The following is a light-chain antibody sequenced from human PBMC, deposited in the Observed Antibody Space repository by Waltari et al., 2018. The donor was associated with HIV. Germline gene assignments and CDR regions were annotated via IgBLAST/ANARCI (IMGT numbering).Light chain of an antibody. CDR3: QQYYSSPRT. J-gene: IGKJ1*01. CDR2: WAS. Sequence: IVTTQSPDSLAASLGETATIHCKSSQSLLYRSNNRNYLAWYQQKPGQPPKLLIYWASTRESGVPDRFSGSGSGTDFSLTISSLQAEDVAVYYCQQYYSSPRTFGQGTKVEIK. CDR1: QSLLYRSNNRNY. V-gene: IGKV4-1*01.